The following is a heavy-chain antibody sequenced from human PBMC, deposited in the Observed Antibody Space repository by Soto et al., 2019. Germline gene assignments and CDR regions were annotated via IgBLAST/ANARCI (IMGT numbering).Heavy chain of an antibody. CDR3: ARAPQLHSSSTGTVFDY. D-gene: IGHD6-13*01. Sequence: QVQLVLSGAEVKKRGSSVKVSCKASGGTFSSYTISWVRQAPGQGLEWMGRIIPILGIANYAQKFQGRVTITADKSTSTAYMELSSLRSEDTAVYDCARAPQLHSSSTGTVFDYWGQGTLVTVSS. CDR1: GGTFSSYT. J-gene: IGHJ4*02. CDR2: IIPILGIA. V-gene: IGHV1-69*02.